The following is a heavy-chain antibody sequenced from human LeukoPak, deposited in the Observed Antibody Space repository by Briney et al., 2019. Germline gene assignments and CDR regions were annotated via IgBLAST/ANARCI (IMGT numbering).Heavy chain of an antibody. D-gene: IGHD3/OR15-3a*01. Sequence: PSETLSLTCAVSGGSISSGAYSWSWIRQPPRKGLEWIGYVYYSGGTYYNPSLKSRVTISVDTSKNQFSLKLSSVAAADTAVYYCARNTNWTPHSYYYYYYMDVWGKGTTVTISS. V-gene: IGHV4-30-4*07. J-gene: IGHJ6*03. CDR1: GGSISSGAYS. CDR2: VYYSGGT. CDR3: ARNTNWTPHSYYYYYYMDV.